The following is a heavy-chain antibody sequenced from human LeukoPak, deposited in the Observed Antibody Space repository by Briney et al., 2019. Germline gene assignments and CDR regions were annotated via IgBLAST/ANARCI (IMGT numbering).Heavy chain of an antibody. CDR1: GFTVSSNY. V-gene: IGHV3-23*01. Sequence: GGSLRLSCAASGFTVSSNYMSWVRQAPGKGLEWVSAISGSGGSTYYADSVKGRFTISRDNSKNTLYLQMNSLRAEDTAVYYCAKDGRNYYYMDVWGKGTTVTVSS. J-gene: IGHJ6*03. CDR2: ISGSGGST. CDR3: AKDGRNYYYMDV. D-gene: IGHD1-1*01.